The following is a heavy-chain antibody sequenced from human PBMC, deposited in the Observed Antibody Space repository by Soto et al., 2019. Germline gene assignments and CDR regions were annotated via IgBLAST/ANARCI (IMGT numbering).Heavy chain of an antibody. V-gene: IGHV3-30*18. D-gene: IGHD6-13*01. CDR2: ISNDGSDK. CDR3: AKDQGIAASHGID. Sequence: QVQLVESGGGVVQPGRSLRLSCAASGFTFNNYGMHWVRQAPGKGLEWVATISNDGSDKYYADSVKGRLTISRDNSKNTVYLHMNSLRAAETAVYFCAKDQGIAASHGIDWGQGTMVTVSS. CDR1: GFTFNNYG. J-gene: IGHJ3*01.